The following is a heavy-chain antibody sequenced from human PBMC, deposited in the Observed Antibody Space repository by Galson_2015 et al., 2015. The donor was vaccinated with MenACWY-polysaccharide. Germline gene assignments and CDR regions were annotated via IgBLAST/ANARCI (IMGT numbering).Heavy chain of an antibody. CDR1: GFTFDTYW. J-gene: IGHJ5*02. CDR3: ARKLYYYDNLKGWFDP. Sequence: SLRLSCAASGFTFDTYWMSWVRQAPGKGLEWVASIKQGGSEIYYVDSVKGRFTISRDNAMNSLYLQMNSLGAEDTAVYYCARKLYYYDNLKGWFDPWGQGTLVTVSS. CDR2: IKQGGSEI. V-gene: IGHV3-7*03. D-gene: IGHD3-22*01.